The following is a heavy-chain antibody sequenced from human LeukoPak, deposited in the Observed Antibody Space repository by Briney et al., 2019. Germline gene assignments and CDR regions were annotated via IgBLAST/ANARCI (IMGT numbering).Heavy chain of an antibody. CDR3: ARESTVTTYYFQH. CDR1: EFTFSDYH. D-gene: IGHD4-17*01. J-gene: IGHJ1*01. CDR2: ISSSSGYI. V-gene: IGHV3-21*01. Sequence: GGSLRLSCAASEFTFSDYHMNWVRQAPGKGLEWVSFISSSSGYIYYADSVKGRFTISRDNAKNSLYLQMNSLRAEDTAVYYCARESTVTTYYFQHWGQGTLVTVSS.